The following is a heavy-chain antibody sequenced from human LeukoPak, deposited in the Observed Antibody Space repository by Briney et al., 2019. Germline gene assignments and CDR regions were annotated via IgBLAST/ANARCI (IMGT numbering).Heavy chain of an antibody. CDR1: GGSISSGSHY. V-gene: IGHV4-39*01. CDR3: ARLSYGSGSHYNFYFDF. J-gene: IGHJ4*02. D-gene: IGHD3-10*01. CDR2: IYYSGNS. Sequence: SETLSFTCTVSGGSISSGSHYWGWIRQPPGKELEWIGNIYYSGNSYYNPSLKSRVTISVDASKNQFSLNLSSVTAADTAVYYCARLSYGSGSHYNFYFDFWGQGTLVTVSA.